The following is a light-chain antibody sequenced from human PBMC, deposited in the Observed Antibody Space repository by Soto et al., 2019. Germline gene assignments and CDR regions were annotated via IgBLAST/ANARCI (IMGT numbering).Light chain of an antibody. CDR1: QSVSSY. Sequence: EIVLTQSPATLSLSPGERATLSCRASQSVSSYLAWYQQNPGQAPRLLIYDASNRATGIPARFSGSGSGTGFTLTISSLEPEDFAVYYCQQRSNWPRTFGQGTKVEIK. CDR3: QQRSNWPRT. CDR2: DAS. J-gene: IGKJ1*01. V-gene: IGKV3-11*01.